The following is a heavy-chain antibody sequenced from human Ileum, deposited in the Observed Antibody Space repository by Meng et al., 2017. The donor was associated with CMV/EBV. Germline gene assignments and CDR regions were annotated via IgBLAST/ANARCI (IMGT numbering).Heavy chain of an antibody. Sequence: GESLKISCAGTGFTFSDHYIDWVRQAPGKGLEWVGRIRHEAAFYTTLYAASVEGRFTISRDDSMNTVYLQMNSLRREDTALYYCARDLSTRYSKDNWGQGTLVTVSS. CDR2: IRHEAAFYTT. D-gene: IGHD2-15*01. V-gene: IGHV3-72*01. CDR3: ARDLSTRYSKDN. CDR1: GFTFSDHY. J-gene: IGHJ4*02.